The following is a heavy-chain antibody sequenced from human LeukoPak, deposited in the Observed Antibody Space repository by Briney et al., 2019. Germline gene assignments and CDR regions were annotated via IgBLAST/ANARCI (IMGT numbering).Heavy chain of an antibody. CDR2: IKQDGSEK. D-gene: IGHD6-19*01. J-gene: IGHJ4*02. CDR3: ARAMDVGQWLPLDY. CDR1: GFTFSSYW. Sequence: GGSLRLSCAASGFTFSSYWMSWVRQAPGKGLEWVANIKQDGSEKYYVDSVKGRFTISRDNAKNSLYLQMNSLRAEDTAVYYCARAMDVGQWLPLDYWGQGALVTVSS. V-gene: IGHV3-7*01.